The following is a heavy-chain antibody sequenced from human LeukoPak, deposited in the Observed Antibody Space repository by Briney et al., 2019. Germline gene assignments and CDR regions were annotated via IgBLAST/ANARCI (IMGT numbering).Heavy chain of an antibody. CDR3: AKGPQLYSGYHPDY. CDR2: ITGSDDKT. D-gene: IGHD5-12*01. J-gene: IGHJ4*02. CDR1: GFTFSGSA. V-gene: IGHV3-23*01. Sequence: GGSLSLSCAASGFTFSGSAMTWVREAPGKGLQWVSTITGSDDKTYYADSVKGRFTISRDFSKNMVHLHMNSLRVEDTAIYYCAKGPQLYSGYHPDYWGQGTLVTVSS.